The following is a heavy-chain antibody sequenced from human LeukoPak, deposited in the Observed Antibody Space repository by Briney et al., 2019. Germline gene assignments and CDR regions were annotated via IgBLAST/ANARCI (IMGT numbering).Heavy chain of an antibody. D-gene: IGHD2-15*01. Sequence: TGGSLRLSCAASGFTFSSYSMNWVRQAPGKGLEWVSYISSSSSTIYYADSVKGRFTISRDNAKNSLYLQMNSLRAEDTAVYYCARARRSGGGGLWGQGTLVTVSS. CDR1: GFTFSSYS. J-gene: IGHJ4*02. CDR2: ISSSSSTI. CDR3: ARARRSGGGGL. V-gene: IGHV3-48*01.